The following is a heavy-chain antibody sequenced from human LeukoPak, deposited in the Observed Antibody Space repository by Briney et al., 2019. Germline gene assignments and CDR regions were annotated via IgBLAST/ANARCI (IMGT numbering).Heavy chain of an antibody. Sequence: GRSLRLSCAASGFTFSSYGMHWVRQAPGKGLEWVAVISYDGSNKYYADSVKGRFTISRDNSKNTLYLQMNSLRAEDTAVYYCVKDPRSSGWYWSFDYWGQGTLVTVSS. CDR1: GFTFSSYG. J-gene: IGHJ4*02. V-gene: IGHV3-30*18. D-gene: IGHD6-19*01. CDR3: VKDPRSSGWYWSFDY. CDR2: ISYDGSNK.